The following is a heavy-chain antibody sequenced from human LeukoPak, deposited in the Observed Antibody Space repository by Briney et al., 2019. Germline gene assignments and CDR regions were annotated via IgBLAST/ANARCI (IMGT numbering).Heavy chain of an antibody. D-gene: IGHD3-3*01. CDR3: ARDLNFWGGQTTISMDV. CDR2: IIPIFGIA. Sequence: ASVKVSCKASGGTFSSYAISWVRQAPGQGLEWMGRIIPIFGIANYAQKFQGRVTITADKSTSTAYMELSSLRSEDTAVYYCARDLNFWGGQTTISMDVWGQGTTVTVSS. CDR1: GGTFSSYA. J-gene: IGHJ6*02. V-gene: IGHV1-69*04.